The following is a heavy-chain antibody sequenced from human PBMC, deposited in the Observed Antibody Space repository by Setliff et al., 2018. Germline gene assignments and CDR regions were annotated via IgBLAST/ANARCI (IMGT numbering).Heavy chain of an antibody. CDR3: ARDNWVDSVMVTEKGEF. D-gene: IGHD5-18*01. J-gene: IGHJ4*02. Sequence: GGSLRLSCVGSGYNFGTYSMTWVRQVPGKGLQWVAGIYHNGGGIFYADSVKGRFTIARDNSRNTLYLQMNSLRAEDTAVYYCARDNWVDSVMVTEKGEFWGQGTLVTVSS. V-gene: IGHV3-48*01. CDR1: GYNFGTYS. CDR2: IYHNGGGI.